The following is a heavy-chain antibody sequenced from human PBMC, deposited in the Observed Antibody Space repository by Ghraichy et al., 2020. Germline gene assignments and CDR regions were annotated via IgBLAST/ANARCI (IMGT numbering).Heavy chain of an antibody. CDR2: ISYDGSNK. J-gene: IGHJ4*02. Sequence: VAVISYDGSNKYYADSVKGRFTISRDNSKNTLYLQMNSLRAEDTAVYYCARVASNFRPEEKYYFDYWGQ. CDR3: ARVASNFRPEEKYYFDY. V-gene: IGHV3-30-3*01. D-gene: IGHD2/OR15-2a*01.